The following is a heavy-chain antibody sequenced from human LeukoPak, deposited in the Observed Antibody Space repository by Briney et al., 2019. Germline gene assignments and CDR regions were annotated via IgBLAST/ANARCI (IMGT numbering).Heavy chain of an antibody. Sequence: GGSLRLSCAASGFTFSSYAMSWVRQAPGKGLEWVSAISGSGGSTYYADSVKGRFTISRDNSKNTLYLQMNSLRAEDTAVYSCARDGLDRSSSGWGFYMDVWGKGTTVTVSS. V-gene: IGHV3-23*01. D-gene: IGHD6-6*01. CDR3: ARDGLDRSSSGWGFYMDV. J-gene: IGHJ6*03. CDR1: GFTFSSYA. CDR2: ISGSGGST.